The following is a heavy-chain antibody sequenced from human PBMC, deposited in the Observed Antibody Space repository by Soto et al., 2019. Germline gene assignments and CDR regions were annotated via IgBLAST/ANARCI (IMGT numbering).Heavy chain of an antibody. V-gene: IGHV3-33*01. J-gene: IGHJ4*02. CDR3: ARDMAGFNCGGDCSYFDY. CDR1: GFTFSSYG. D-gene: IGHD2-21*02. CDR2: IWYDGSNK. Sequence: GGSLRLSCAASGFTFSSYGMHWVRQAPGKGLEWVAVIWYDGSNKYYADSVKGRFTISRDNSKNTLYLQMNSLRAEDTAVYYCARDMAGFNCGGDCSYFDYWGQGTLVTVSS.